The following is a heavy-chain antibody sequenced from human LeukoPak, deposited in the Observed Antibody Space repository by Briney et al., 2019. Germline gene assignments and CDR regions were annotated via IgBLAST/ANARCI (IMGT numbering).Heavy chain of an antibody. D-gene: IGHD3-16*02. J-gene: IGHJ4*02. V-gene: IGHV3-74*01. CDR2: IEGEGSST. CDR1: GFTFSTYW. CDR3: AIDPSYTNGYFDD. Sequence: GGSLRLSCAASGFTFSTYWMHWVRQVPGKGLVWVSRIEGEGSSTSYADSVKGRFTISRDNAKNTLDLQMNSLRADDTAVYYCAIDPSYTNGYFDDWGQGTPVIVSS.